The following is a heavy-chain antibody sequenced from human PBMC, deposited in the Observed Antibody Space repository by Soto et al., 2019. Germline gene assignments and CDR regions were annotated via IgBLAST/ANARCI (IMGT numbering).Heavy chain of an antibody. D-gene: IGHD3-22*01. V-gene: IGHV3-7*04. J-gene: IGHJ3*02. CDR1: GFTFTNYW. CDR2: IKPDGSEK. Sequence: GGSLRLSCAASGFTFTNYWMRWVRQAPGKGLEWVANIKPDGSEKFYVDSLKGRFTMSRDNAKNSLYLQMNGLRADDTAVYYCARGDYYDTSGPFSDAFDIWGQGTMVTVSS. CDR3: ARGDYYDTSGPFSDAFDI.